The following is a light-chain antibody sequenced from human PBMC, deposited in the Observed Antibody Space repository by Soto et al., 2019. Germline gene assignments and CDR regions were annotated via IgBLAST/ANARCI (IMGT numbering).Light chain of an antibody. Sequence: QSALTQPPSASGSPGQSVTISCTGTSSDVGGYNYVSWYQQHPGKAPKLMIYEVSKRPSGVPDRFSGSKSGNTASLTVSGLQAEDEDDYYCCLYAGSHNSVFGTET. V-gene: IGLV2-8*01. J-gene: IGLJ1*01. CDR3: CLYAGSHNSV. CDR2: EVS. CDR1: SSDVGGYNY.